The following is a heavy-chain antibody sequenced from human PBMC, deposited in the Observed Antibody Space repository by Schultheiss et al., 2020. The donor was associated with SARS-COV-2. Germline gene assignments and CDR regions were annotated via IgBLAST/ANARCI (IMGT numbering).Heavy chain of an antibody. D-gene: IGHD6-13*01. CDR3: ARGDQYSSSWYYYYGMDV. J-gene: IGHJ6*02. V-gene: IGHV1-69*13. CDR1: GYTFTSYG. Sequence: SVKVSCKASGYTFTSYGISWVRQAPGQGLEWMGGIIPIFGTANYAQKFQGRVTITADESTSTAYMELRSLRSDDTAVYYCARGDQYSSSWYYYYGMDVWGQGTTVTVSS. CDR2: IIPIFGTA.